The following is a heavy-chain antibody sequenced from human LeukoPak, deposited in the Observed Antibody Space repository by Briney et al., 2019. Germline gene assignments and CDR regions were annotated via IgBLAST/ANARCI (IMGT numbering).Heavy chain of an antibody. CDR2: ISSSSSYI. V-gene: IGHV3-21*01. J-gene: IGHJ4*02. CDR1: GFTFSSYS. Sequence: GGSLRLSCAASGFTFSSYSMNWVRQAPGKGLEWVSFISSSSSYIYYADSVKGRFTISRDNAKNSLYLQMNSLRAEDTAVYCCTRDEDFYSSSSDYWGQGTLVTVSS. D-gene: IGHD6-6*01. CDR3: TRDEDFYSSSSDY.